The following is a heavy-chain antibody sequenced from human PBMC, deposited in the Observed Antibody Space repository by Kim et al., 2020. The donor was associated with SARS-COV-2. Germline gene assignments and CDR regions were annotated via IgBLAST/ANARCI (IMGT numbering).Heavy chain of an antibody. Sequence: GSLRLSCAASGFTFSSYWMSWVRQAPGKGLEWVANIKQDGSEKYYVDSVKGRFTISRDNAKNSLYLQMNSLRAEDTAVYYCARDDVEMATNGVDYWGQGTLVTVSS. CDR1: GFTFSSYW. D-gene: IGHD5-12*01. CDR2: IKQDGSEK. CDR3: ARDDVEMATNGVDY. J-gene: IGHJ4*02. V-gene: IGHV3-7*01.